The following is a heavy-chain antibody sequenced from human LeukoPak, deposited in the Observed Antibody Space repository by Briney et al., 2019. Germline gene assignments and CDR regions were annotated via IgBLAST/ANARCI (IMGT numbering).Heavy chain of an antibody. D-gene: IGHD4-23*01. CDR2: INPNSGGT. CDR1: GYTFTGYY. Sequence: ASVKVSCKASGYTFTGYYMHWVRQAPGQGLEWMGWINPNSGGTNYAQKFQGRVTMTEDTSTDTAYMELSSLRSEDTAVYYCATVNDYGGNRPVHNRARPYMDVWGKGTTVTISS. V-gene: IGHV1-2*02. J-gene: IGHJ6*03. CDR3: ATVNDYGGNRPVHNRARPYMDV.